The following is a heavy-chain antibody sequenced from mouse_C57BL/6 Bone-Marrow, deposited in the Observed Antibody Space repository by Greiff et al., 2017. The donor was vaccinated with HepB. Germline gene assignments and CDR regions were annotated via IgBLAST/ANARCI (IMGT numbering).Heavy chain of an antibody. Sequence: EVKLVESGGGLVQPGESLKLSCESNEYEFPSHDMSWVRKTPEKRLEWVATISDGGSYTYYPDNVKGRFTISRDNAKNNLYLQMSHLKSEDTAMYYCARAAYGSSYRWYFDVWGTGTTVTVSS. V-gene: IGHV5-4*03. CDR3: ARAAYGSSYRWYFDV. D-gene: IGHD1-1*01. CDR1: EYEFPSHD. J-gene: IGHJ1*03. CDR2: ISDGGSYT.